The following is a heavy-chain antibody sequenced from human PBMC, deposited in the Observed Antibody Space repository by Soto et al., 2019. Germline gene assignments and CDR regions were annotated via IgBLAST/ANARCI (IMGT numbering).Heavy chain of an antibody. CDR3: ARGRRPIMVGGVSRYAFDI. CDR1: GGSISSGGYY. J-gene: IGHJ3*02. V-gene: IGHV4-31*03. Sequence: TLSLTCTVSGGSISSGGYYWSWIRQHPGKGLEWIGYIYYSGSTYYNPSLKSRVTISVDTSKNQFSLKLSSVTAADTAVYYCARGRRPIMVGGVSRYAFDIWGQGTMVTV. CDR2: IYYSGST. D-gene: IGHD3-16*01.